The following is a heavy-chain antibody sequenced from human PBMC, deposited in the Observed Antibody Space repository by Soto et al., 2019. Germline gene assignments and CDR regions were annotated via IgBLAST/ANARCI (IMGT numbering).Heavy chain of an antibody. Sequence: QVQLVQSAGEVKKPGASVKVSCKASGYTFIRYGITWVRQAPGQGLEWMGWISPYNDYTIYAQKLQGRVTMTTDTSRKIVYRDLRSLKSDDRAVYYCARGGYYDNTWGKLSHYGLDVWGQGTSVTVSS. D-gene: IGHD3-16*01. J-gene: IGHJ6*02. CDR3: ARGGYYDNTWGKLSHYGLDV. CDR2: ISPYNDYT. V-gene: IGHV1-18*01. CDR1: GYTFIRYG.